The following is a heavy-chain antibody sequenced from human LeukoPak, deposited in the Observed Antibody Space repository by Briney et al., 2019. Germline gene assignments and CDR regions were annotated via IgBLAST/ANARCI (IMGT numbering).Heavy chain of an antibody. J-gene: IGHJ4*02. CDR1: GYTFTGYY. Sequence: GASVKVSCKASGYTFTGYYMHWVRQAPGQGLEGMGWINPNSGGTNYAQKFQGRVTMTRDTSISTAYMELSRLRSDDTAVYYCARDPAFYCSGGSCYPYWGQGTLVTVSS. CDR2: INPNSGGT. CDR3: ARDPAFYCSGGSCYPY. V-gene: IGHV1-2*02. D-gene: IGHD2-15*01.